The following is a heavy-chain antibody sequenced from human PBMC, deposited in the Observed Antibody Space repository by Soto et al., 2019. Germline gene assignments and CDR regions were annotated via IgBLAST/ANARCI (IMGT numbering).Heavy chain of an antibody. Sequence: GGSLRLSCAASGFTFSSYSMSWVRQAPGKGLEWVSAISGSGGSTYYADSVKGRFTISRDNSKNTLYLQMNSLRAEDTAVYYCAKDSDIVVVPAAIPNYYYGMDVWGQGTTVTVSS. J-gene: IGHJ6*02. CDR1: GFTFSSYS. CDR3: AKDSDIVVVPAAIPNYYYGMDV. CDR2: ISGSGGST. D-gene: IGHD2-2*01. V-gene: IGHV3-23*01.